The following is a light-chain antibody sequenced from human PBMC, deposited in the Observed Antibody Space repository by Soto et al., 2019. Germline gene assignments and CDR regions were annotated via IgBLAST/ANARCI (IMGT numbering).Light chain of an antibody. Sequence: QSVLTQPPSASGTPGQRVTISCSGSSSNIGSNTVNWYQQLPGTAPNLLIYSNNQRPSGVPDRFSASKSCTSASLAISGLQSEDEAADYCAAWDDSLNGVVFGGGTKLTVL. J-gene: IGLJ2*01. CDR2: SNN. CDR3: AAWDDSLNGVV. CDR1: SSNIGSNT. V-gene: IGLV1-44*01.